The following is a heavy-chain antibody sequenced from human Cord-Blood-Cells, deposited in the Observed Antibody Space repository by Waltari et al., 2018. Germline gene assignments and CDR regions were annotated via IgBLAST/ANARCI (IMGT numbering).Heavy chain of an antibody. CDR3: ASQLSSSWYYFDY. J-gene: IGHJ4*02. CDR2: IIPIFGTA. CDR1: GGPFSNST. Sequence: QVQLVQSGAEVKKPGSSVTVSCKASGGPFSNSTIPWGRRARAQGLGWMGGIIPIFGTANYSQKFQGRVTITADESTSTAYMELSSLRSEDTAVYYCASQLSSSWYYFDYWGQGTLVTVSS. V-gene: IGHV1-69*01. D-gene: IGHD6-13*01.